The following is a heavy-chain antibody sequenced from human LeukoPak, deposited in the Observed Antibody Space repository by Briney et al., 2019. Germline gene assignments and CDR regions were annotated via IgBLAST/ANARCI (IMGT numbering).Heavy chain of an antibody. J-gene: IGHJ4*02. CDR3: ARGGGIAAAGDFDY. CDR2: INHSGST. Sequence: PSETLSLTCAVYGGSFSGYYWSWIRQPPGNGLEWIGEINHSGSTNYNPSLKSRVTISVDTSKNQFSLKLSSVTAADTAVYYCARGGGIAAAGDFDYWGQGTLVTVSS. D-gene: IGHD6-13*01. CDR1: GGSFSGYY. V-gene: IGHV4-34*01.